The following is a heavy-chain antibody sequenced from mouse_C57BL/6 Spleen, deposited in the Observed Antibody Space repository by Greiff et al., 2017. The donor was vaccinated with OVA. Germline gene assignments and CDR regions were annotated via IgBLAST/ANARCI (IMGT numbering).Heavy chain of an antibody. J-gene: IGHJ1*03. D-gene: IGHD1-2*01. Sequence: EVKLVESGGGLVQPGGSLSLSCAASGFTFTDYYMSWVRQPPGKALEWLGFIRNKANGYTTEYSVSVKGRFTLSRDNSQSILYLQMNALRAEDSATYYCARSLITTSWYFDVWGTGTTVTVSS. V-gene: IGHV7-3*01. CDR1: GFTFTDYY. CDR2: IRNKANGYTT. CDR3: ARSLITTSWYFDV.